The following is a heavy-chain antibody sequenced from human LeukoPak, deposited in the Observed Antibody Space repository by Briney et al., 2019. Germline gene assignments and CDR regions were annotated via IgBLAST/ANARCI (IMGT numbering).Heavy chain of an antibody. J-gene: IGHJ4*02. V-gene: IGHV1-2*02. CDR2: INPDSGGT. Sequence: ASVKVSCKASGYTFTNYYMNWVRQAPGRELEGMGWINPDSGGTNYAQKFQGRVTMTRDTSISTAYMELSRLRSDDTAVYYCARGGGQRPFDYWGQGTLVTVSS. CDR3: ARGGGQRPFDY. D-gene: IGHD5-24*01. CDR1: GYTFTNYY.